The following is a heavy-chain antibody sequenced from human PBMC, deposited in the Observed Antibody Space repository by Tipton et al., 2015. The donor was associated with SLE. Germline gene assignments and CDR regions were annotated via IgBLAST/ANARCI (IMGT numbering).Heavy chain of an antibody. CDR2: ISGSGGST. D-gene: IGHD3-3*01. CDR3: AKDRTLRFLEWSGAFDI. Sequence: SLRLSCAASGFTFSSYAMSWVRQAPGKGLEWVSAISGSGGSTYYADSVKGRFTISRDNSKNTLYLQMNSLRAEDTAVYYCAKDRTLRFLEWSGAFDIWGQGTMVPVSS. V-gene: IGHV3-23*01. J-gene: IGHJ3*02. CDR1: GFTFSSYA.